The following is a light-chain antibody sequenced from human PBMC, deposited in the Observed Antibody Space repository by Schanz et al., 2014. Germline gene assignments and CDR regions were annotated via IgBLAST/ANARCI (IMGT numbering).Light chain of an antibody. CDR3: SSYTSSSTWV. J-gene: IGLJ3*02. CDR1: SSDVGAYNY. V-gene: IGLV2-14*01. Sequence: QSALTQPASVSGSPGQSITISCTGTSSDVGAYNYVSWYQQLPGKAPKVMIYDVSNRPSGVSNRFSGSKSGNTASLTISGLQAEDEADYYCSSYTSSSTWVFGGGTKLTVL. CDR2: DVS.